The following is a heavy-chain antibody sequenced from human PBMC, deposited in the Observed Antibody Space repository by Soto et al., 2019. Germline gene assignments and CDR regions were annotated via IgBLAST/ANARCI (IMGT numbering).Heavy chain of an antibody. CDR3: ARERRHIVDPFDY. J-gene: IGHJ4*02. V-gene: IGHV1-18*04. CDR1: GYTFTSYG. Sequence: ASVKVSCKASGYTFTSYGISWVRQAPGQGLEWMGGISAYNGNTNYARKRQGRVTMTTDTSTSTAYMELRSLRSDDTAVYYCARERRHIVDPFDYWGQGTLVTVSS. CDR2: ISAYNGNT. D-gene: IGHD3-22*01.